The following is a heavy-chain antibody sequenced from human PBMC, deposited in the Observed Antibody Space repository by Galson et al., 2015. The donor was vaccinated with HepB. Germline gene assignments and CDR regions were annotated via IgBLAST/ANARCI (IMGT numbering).Heavy chain of an antibody. Sequence: QSGAEVKKPGESLKISCQVSGYTFADYWIAWVRQMPGKGLEWMGTIYPGDSDTRYSPSFQGQVTISVDKSITTAHLQWSWLKASDTAIYYCARQKERYYDNAAFDIWGQGTMVTVSS. D-gene: IGHD3-22*01. J-gene: IGHJ3*02. V-gene: IGHV5-51*01. CDR3: ARQKERYYDNAAFDI. CDR2: IYPGDSDT. CDR1: GYTFADYW.